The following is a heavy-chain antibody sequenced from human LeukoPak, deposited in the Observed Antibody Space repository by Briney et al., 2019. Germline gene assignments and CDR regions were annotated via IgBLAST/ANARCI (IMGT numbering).Heavy chain of an antibody. CDR2: IKQDGSEK. V-gene: IGHV3-7*01. Sequence: PGGSLRLSCAASGLTFSIHWMNWVRQAPGKGLEWVANIKQDGSEKYYVDSVKGRFTISRDNAKNSLYLQMNSLRAEDTAVYYCAREWWYSGSYYAFDIWGQGTMVTVSS. CDR3: AREWWYSGSYYAFDI. CDR1: GLTFSIHW. D-gene: IGHD1-26*01. J-gene: IGHJ3*02.